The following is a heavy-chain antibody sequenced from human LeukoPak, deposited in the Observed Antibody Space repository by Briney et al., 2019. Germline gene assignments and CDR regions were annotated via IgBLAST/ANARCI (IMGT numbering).Heavy chain of an antibody. CDR2: IRSKPYGGTT. CDR3: TRGRVTTWYYYYMDV. V-gene: IGHV3-49*04. CDR1: GFTFGDYA. J-gene: IGHJ6*03. D-gene: IGHD4-17*01. Sequence: GSLRLSCTASGFTFGDYAMTWVRQAPGMGLEWVGFIRSKPYGGTTEYAASVEGRFTISRDDSKSIAYLQMNSLKTEDTAVYYCTRGRVTTWYYYYMDVWGKGTTVTISS.